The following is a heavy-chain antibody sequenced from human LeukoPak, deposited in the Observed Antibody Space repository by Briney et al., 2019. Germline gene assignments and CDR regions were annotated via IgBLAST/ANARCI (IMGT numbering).Heavy chain of an antibody. CDR3: TRKRPSWFDP. Sequence: GGSLRLSCAPSGVTFSSYCMSCVRQAAGGGLEWVANIKQDGSKKSCMDSVTGRFTISRDNAKNSLYQQMNSLRAEHTAVYYCTRKRPSWFDPWGEGALVTLS. CDR2: IKQDGSKK. J-gene: IGHJ5*02. V-gene: IGHV3-7*01. CDR1: GVTFSSYC.